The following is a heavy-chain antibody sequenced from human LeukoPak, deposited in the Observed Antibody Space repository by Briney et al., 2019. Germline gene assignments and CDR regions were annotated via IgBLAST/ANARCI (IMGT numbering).Heavy chain of an antibody. V-gene: IGHV5-51*01. CDR3: ARPSLYYDSSGYSSLFFDY. J-gene: IGHJ4*02. CDR1: GYSFSSDW. Sequence: GESLKISCKGSGYSFSSDWIGWVRQMPGKGLEWMGIIYPGDSDTRYSPSFQGQVTISADKSISTAYLQWSSLKASDTAMYYCARPSLYYDSSGYSSLFFDYWGQGTLVTVSS. CDR2: IYPGDSDT. D-gene: IGHD3-22*01.